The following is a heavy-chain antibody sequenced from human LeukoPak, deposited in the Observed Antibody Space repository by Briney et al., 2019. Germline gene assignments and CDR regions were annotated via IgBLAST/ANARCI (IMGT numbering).Heavy chain of an antibody. Sequence: SETLSLTCTVSGGSISSYYWSWIRQPAEKGLEWIGHIYTSGSTNYNPSLKSRVTMSVDPSKNQFSLKLSSVTAADTAVYYCAREYGYFHSGTYYGWFDPWGQGTLVTVSS. CDR2: IYTSGST. CDR3: AREYGYFHSGTYYGWFDP. D-gene: IGHD3-10*01. J-gene: IGHJ5*02. V-gene: IGHV4-4*07. CDR1: GGSISSYY.